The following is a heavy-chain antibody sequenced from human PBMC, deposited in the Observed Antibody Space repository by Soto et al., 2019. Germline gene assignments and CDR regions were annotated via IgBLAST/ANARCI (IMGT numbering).Heavy chain of an antibody. Sequence: SVKVSCKASGGTFSRYSITWVRQAPGQGLEWMGGIIPIFGTANYAQKFQGRVTITADESTSTAYMELSSLRSEDTAVYYCAREGYYDSSGYLDYWGQGTLVTVSS. CDR1: GGTFSRYS. V-gene: IGHV1-69*13. CDR3: AREGYYDSSGYLDY. J-gene: IGHJ4*02. D-gene: IGHD3-22*01. CDR2: IIPIFGTA.